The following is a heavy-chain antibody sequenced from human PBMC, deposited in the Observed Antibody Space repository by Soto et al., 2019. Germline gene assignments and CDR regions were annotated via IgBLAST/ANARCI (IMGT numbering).Heavy chain of an antibody. CDR2: ISSTTNYI. CDR3: ARESEDLNSNFYY. V-gene: IGHV3-21*06. Sequence: EVQLVESGGGLVKPGGSLRLSCASAGFTFTRYSMNWVRQAQGKGLEWVSSISSTTNYISYGDSMKGRFTISRDNAKNSLYLEMNSLRAEDTAVYYCARESEDLNSNFYYWGQGTLVTVSS. J-gene: IGHJ4*02. CDR1: GFTFTRYS. D-gene: IGHD1-1*01.